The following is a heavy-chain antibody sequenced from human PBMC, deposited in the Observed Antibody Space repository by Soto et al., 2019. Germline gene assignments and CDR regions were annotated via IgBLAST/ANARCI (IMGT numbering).Heavy chain of an antibody. V-gene: IGHV4-59*03. CDR3: AAGTLGAVWTPLDA. CDR2: IYYSGST. Sequence: KASETLSLTCELSGGSFSENYWTWIRQYPGKGLEWIGYIYYSGSTNYNPSLKGRVTISVDASRSQFSLKLTSVTAADTALYYCAAGTLGAVWTPLDAWGQGTLVTVSS. J-gene: IGHJ5*02. CDR1: GGSFSENY. D-gene: IGHD3-16*01.